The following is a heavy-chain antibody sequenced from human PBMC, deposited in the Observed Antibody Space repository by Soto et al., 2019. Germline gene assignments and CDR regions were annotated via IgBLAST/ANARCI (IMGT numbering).Heavy chain of an antibody. J-gene: IGHJ4*02. V-gene: IGHV1-2*02. CDR3: GRGRSGQIVVFY. Sequence: RASVKVSCKASGYTFTGHYTHWVRQAPEQGPEWMGEIGPESGATRYAEKFQGRVTMTLDTSITTVYMELKNLSPDDTAVYYCGRGRSGQIVVFYWGQGTPVTVSS. CDR1: GYTFTGHY. CDR2: IGPESGAT. D-gene: IGHD1-26*01.